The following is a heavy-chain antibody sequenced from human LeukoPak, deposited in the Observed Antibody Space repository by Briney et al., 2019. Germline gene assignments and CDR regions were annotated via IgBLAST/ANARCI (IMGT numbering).Heavy chain of an antibody. Sequence: SATLSLTCTVSGGSISSGGYYWSWIRHHPRNGLEWIGYIYYSGSTYYNPSLKSRVTISVDTSKNQFSLKLSSVTAADTAVYYCAVHDYYGMDVWGQGTTVTVSS. CDR3: AVHDYYGMDV. D-gene: IGHD1-1*01. V-gene: IGHV4-31*03. J-gene: IGHJ6*02. CDR1: GGSISSGGYY. CDR2: IYYSGST.